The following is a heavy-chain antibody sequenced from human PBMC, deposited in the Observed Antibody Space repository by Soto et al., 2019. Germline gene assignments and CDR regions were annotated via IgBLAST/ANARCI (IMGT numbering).Heavy chain of an antibody. J-gene: IGHJ6*02. V-gene: IGHV1-2*02. D-gene: IGHD3-3*01. Sequence: QVQLVQSGAEVKKPGASVKVSCKASGYTFTGYYMHWVRQAPGQGLEWMGWSNPNSGGTNYAQKFQGRVTMTRDTSISTAYMELSRLRSDDTAVYYCASINKYYDFWSGYYLGYGMDVWGQGTTVTVSS. CDR1: GYTFTGYY. CDR3: ASINKYYDFWSGYYLGYGMDV. CDR2: SNPNSGGT.